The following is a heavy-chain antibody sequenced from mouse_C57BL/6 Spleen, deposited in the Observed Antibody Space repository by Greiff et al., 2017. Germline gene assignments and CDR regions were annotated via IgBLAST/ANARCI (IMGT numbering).Heavy chain of an antibody. D-gene: IGHD2-5*01. Sequence: EVMLVESGTVLARPGASVKMSCKTSGYTFTSYWMHWVKQRPGQGLEWIGAIYPGNSDTSYNQKFKGKAKLTAVTSASTAYMELSSLTNEDSAVYYCTRYVYYSNYVDYAMDYWGQGTSVTVSS. V-gene: IGHV1-5*01. CDR1: GYTFTSYW. J-gene: IGHJ4*01. CDR2: IYPGNSDT. CDR3: TRYVYYSNYVDYAMDY.